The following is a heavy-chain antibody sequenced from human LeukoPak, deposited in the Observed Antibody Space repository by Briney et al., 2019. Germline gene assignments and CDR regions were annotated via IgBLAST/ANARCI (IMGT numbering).Heavy chain of an antibody. CDR2: ITGSSSPI. CDR3: AKDRITMVRGVIIPHDY. V-gene: IGHV3-48*01. J-gene: IGHJ4*02. CDR1: GFNFNIYS. D-gene: IGHD3-10*01. Sequence: GGSLRLSCEASGFNFNIYSMNWVRQAPGKGLEWVSYITGSSSPIYYGDSVKGRFTISRDNSKNTLYLQMNSLRAEDTAVYYCAKDRITMVRGVIIPHDYWGQGTLVTVSS.